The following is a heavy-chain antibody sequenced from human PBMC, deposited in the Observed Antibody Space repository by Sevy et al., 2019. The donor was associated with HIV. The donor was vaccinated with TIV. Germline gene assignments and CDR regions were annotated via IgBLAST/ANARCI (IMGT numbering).Heavy chain of an antibody. CDR1: GFIFSNYN. CDR3: ARKMELLVPDY. CDR2: ISSSSNDI. D-gene: IGHD1-7*01. J-gene: IGHJ4*02. Sequence: GGSLRLSCAASGFIFSNYNMHWVRQAPGKGLQWVSCISSSSNDIYYADSLKGRFTISRDNAKNSRYLQMNSLRAEDTAVYYCARKMELLVPDYWGQGTLVTVSS. V-gene: IGHV3-21*01.